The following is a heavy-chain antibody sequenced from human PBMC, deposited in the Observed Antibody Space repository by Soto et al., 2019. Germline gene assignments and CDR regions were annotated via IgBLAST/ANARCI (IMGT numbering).Heavy chain of an antibody. J-gene: IGHJ4*02. CDR2: ISYDGSNK. CDR3: AKVGFDY. CDR1: GFTFSSYG. Sequence: GGALRLSCAASGFTFSSYGMHWFRQAPGKGLEWVAVISYDGSNKYYADSVKGRFTISRDNSKNTLYLQMNSLRAEDTAVYYCAKVGFDYWGQGTLVTVSS. V-gene: IGHV3-30*18. D-gene: IGHD3-10*01.